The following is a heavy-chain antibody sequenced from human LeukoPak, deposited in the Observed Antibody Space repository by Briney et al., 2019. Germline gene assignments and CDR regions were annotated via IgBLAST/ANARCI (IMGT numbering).Heavy chain of an antibody. CDR2: ISSSGSTI. D-gene: IGHD3-10*02. CDR3: AELGITVIGGV. CDR1: GFTFSSYE. J-gene: IGHJ6*04. V-gene: IGHV3-48*03. Sequence: GGSLRLSCAASGFTFSSYEMNWVRQAPGKGLEWVSYISSSGSTIYYADSVKGRFTISRDNAKNSLYLQMNSLRAGDTAVYYCAELGITVIGGVWGKGTTVTISS.